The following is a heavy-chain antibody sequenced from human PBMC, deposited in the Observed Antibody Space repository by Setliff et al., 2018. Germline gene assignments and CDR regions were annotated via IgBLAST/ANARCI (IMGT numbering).Heavy chain of an antibody. D-gene: IGHD1-1*01. V-gene: IGHV4-59*04. CDR3: ARESAGDESVRHLYYTDV. CDR1: GGSISPYF. Sequence: SETLSLTCTVSGGSISPYFWSWIRQPPGKGLEWLGNIFHSGSTYYNPTLNSRVTMSVDTSKNQFSLGLTSVTAADTAVYYCARESAGDESVRHLYYTDVWGRGTTVTVSS. CDR2: IFHSGST. J-gene: IGHJ6*03.